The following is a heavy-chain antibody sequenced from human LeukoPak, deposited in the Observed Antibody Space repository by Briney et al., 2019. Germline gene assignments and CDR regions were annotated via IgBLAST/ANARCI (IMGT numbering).Heavy chain of an antibody. D-gene: IGHD1-1*01. J-gene: IGHJ4*02. CDR1: GFTFSSYW. V-gene: IGHV3-7*01. CDR2: IKQDESEK. CDR3: ARDKIEGPTRLDY. Sequence: GGSLRLSCAASGFTFSSYWMSWVRQAPGKGLEWVANIKQDESEKYYVDSLKGRYTISRDNAKNSLYLQMNSLRAEDTAVYYCARDKIEGPTRLDYWGQGILVTVSS.